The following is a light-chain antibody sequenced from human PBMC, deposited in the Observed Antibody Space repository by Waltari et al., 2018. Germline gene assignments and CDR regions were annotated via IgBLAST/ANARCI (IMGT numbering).Light chain of an antibody. J-gene: IGKJ1*01. CDR3: QHYVRLPAT. V-gene: IGKV3-20*01. CDR2: GAS. CDR1: QSVSRT. Sequence: EIVLTQSPGTLSLYPGERATLSCRASQSVSRTLAWYQQKPGQAPKLLFYGASIRATGIPDRFTVSGSGTDFSLTISSLEPEDFAIYFCQHYVRLPATFGQGTKVEIK.